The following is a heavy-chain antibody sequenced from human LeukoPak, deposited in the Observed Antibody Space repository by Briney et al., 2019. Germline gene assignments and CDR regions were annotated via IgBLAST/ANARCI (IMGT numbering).Heavy chain of an antibody. CDR1: GGSISSTSYY. CDR3: ARLGRFGVELDI. D-gene: IGHD3-10*01. J-gene: IGHJ3*02. V-gene: IGHV4-39*07. Sequence: SETLSLTCIVSGGSISSTSYYWGWIRQPPGKGLEWIGEINHSGSTNYNPSLKSRVTISVDTSKNQFSLKLSSVTAADTAVYYCARLGRFGVELDIWGQGTMVTVSS. CDR2: INHSGST.